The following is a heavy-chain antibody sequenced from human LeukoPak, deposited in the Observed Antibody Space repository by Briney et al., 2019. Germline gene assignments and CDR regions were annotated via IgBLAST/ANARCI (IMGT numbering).Heavy chain of an antibody. CDR3: AKDKRGSSGWYDH. CDR1: GFTFSSYA. D-gene: IGHD6-25*01. V-gene: IGHV3-30*18. CDR2: ISYEGRNK. Sequence: GGSLRLSCAASGFTFSSYAMNWVRQAPGKGLEWVAVISYEGRNKYCADSLKGRLTISRDNSKNTVYLEMNSLRDEDTAVYYCAKDKRGSSGWYDHWGQGTLVIVSS. J-gene: IGHJ5*02.